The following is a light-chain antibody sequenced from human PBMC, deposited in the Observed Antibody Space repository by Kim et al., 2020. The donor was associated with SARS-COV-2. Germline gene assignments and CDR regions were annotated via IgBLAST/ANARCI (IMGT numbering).Light chain of an antibody. V-gene: IGLV3-1*01. CDR1: KLGDKY. Sequence: VSPGQTASINCSGDKLGDKYACWYQQKPGQSPVLVIYQDTKRPSGLPERFSGSNSGNTATLTISGTQAMDEADYYCQAWDSSTVAFGGGTRLTVL. J-gene: IGLJ2*01. CDR3: QAWDSSTVA. CDR2: QDT.